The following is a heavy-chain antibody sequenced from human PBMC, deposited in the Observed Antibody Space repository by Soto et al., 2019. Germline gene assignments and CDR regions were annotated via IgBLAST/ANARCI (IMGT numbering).Heavy chain of an antibody. Sequence: SETLSLTCTVSGGSISSYHWSWIRQSPGKGLEWIGYVFYTGSTKYNPALKRRVTISVDTSKNQFSLKWSSVSAADTGLYYCARSYSGTFYGYDTWGQGILVTVFS. CDR2: VFYTGST. D-gene: IGHD1-26*01. CDR3: ARSYSGTFYGYDT. V-gene: IGHV4-59*01. CDR1: GGSISSYH. J-gene: IGHJ5*02.